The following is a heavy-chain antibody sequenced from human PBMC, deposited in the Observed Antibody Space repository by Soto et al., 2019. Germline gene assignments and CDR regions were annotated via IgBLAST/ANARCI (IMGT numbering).Heavy chain of an antibody. V-gene: IGHV3-74*01. CDR1: GFSFSNTW. Sequence: GGSLRLSCAASGFSFSNTWMHWVRQAPGKGLVWVSHVNSDGSNTNYADFVKGRFTVSRDNARNTVYLQMNSLRADDTAVYYCAKEWSYGLDVWRQGTTVTVSS. CDR3: AKEWSYGLDV. J-gene: IGHJ6*02. D-gene: IGHD2-8*01. CDR2: VNSDGSNT.